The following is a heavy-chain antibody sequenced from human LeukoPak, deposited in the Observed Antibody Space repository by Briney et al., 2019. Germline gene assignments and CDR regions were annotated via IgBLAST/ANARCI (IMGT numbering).Heavy chain of an antibody. V-gene: IGHV4-30-2*01. D-gene: IGHD3-3*01. CDR1: GGSISSGGYY. CDR3: ARIRFWSGYYTAFDY. J-gene: IGHJ4*02. CDR2: IYHSGST. Sequence: PSQTLSLTCTVSGGSISSGGYYWSWIRQPPGKGLEWIGYIYHSGSTYYNPSLKSRVTISVDRSKNQFSLKLSSVTAADTAVYYCARIRFWSGYYTAFDYWGQGTLLTVSS.